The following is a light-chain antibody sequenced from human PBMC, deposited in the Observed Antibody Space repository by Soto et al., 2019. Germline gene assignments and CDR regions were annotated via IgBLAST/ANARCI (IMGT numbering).Light chain of an antibody. CDR3: MQGLQIRFT. CDR2: LGS. J-gene: IGKJ3*01. CDR1: QSLLHSNGYNY. V-gene: IGKV2-28*01. Sequence: DIVMTQSPLSLSVTPGEPASISCRSSQSLLHSNGYNYVDWYVQRPGQSPQLLIYLGSTRASGVPDRFSGSGSATDFTLKISRVEAEDVGVYYCMQGLQIRFTFGPGTTVDFK.